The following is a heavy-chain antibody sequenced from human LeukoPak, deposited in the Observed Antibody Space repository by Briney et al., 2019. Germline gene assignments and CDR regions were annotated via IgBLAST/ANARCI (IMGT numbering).Heavy chain of an antibody. J-gene: IGHJ3*02. CDR1: GGTFSSYA. D-gene: IGHD2-2*01. CDR2: IIPIFGTA. CDR3: ARDMSCSSTSCYGTEDDAFDI. V-gene: IGHV1-69*13. Sequence: GASVKVSCKASGGTFSSYAISWVRQAPGQGLEWMGGIIPIFGTANYAQKFQGRVTITADESTSTAYMELSSLRSEDTAVYYCARDMSCSSTSCYGTEDDAFDIWGQGTMVTVSS.